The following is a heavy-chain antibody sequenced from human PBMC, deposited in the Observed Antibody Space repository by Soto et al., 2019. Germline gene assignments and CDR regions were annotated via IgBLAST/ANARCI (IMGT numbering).Heavy chain of an antibody. CDR1: GGSINSNSYY. CDR2: IYFDGST. J-gene: IGHJ4*02. D-gene: IGHD2-15*01. CDR3: AKVMVAATRHTDFDS. Sequence: ETLSLTCTVSGGSINSNSYYWAWIRQTPGKGLAWIASIYFDGSTYYNPSLKSRVTISVDTSKNQFSLRLTSVTTADTAVYYCAKVMVAATRHTDFDSWGQGTLVTVSS. V-gene: IGHV4-39*01.